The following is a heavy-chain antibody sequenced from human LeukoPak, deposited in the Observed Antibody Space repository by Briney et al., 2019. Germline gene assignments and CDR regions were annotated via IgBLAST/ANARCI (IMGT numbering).Heavy chain of an antibody. J-gene: IGHJ5*02. CDR3: ARQLLWGYDP. CDR1: GFTFDDYG. CDR2: INWNGGST. V-gene: IGHV3-20*04. Sequence: GGSPRLSCAASGFTFDDYGMSWVRQAPGKELEWVSGINWNGGSTGYADSVKGRFTISRDNAKNSLYLQMNSLRAEDTALYYCARQLLWGYDPWGQGTLVTVSS. D-gene: IGHD2-2*01.